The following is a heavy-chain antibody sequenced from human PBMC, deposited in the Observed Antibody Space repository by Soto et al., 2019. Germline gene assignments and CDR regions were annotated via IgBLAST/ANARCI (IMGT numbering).Heavy chain of an antibody. V-gene: IGHV3-7*01. D-gene: IGHD4-17*01. J-gene: IGHJ4*02. CDR2: IKHDGREK. Sequence: EVQLVESGGGLVQSGGSLRLSCAASGFTFSSYWMTWVRQAPGKGLEWVANIKHDGREKYYVDSVKGRFTISRDNAKNSLYLQMNSLSAEDTAVYYCARALTTVTKDYWGQGTLVTVSS. CDR1: GFTFSSYW. CDR3: ARALTTVTKDY.